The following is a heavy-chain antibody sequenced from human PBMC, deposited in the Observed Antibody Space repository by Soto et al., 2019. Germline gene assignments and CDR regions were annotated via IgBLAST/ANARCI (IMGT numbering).Heavy chain of an antibody. V-gene: IGHV3-33*01. Sequence: QVQLVESGGGVVQPGRSLRLSCTASGFTFSTYGMHWVRQAPGKGLEGVAVIWFDGSNVFHADSVKGRFTISRDNSKNTLYLQMNSLRAEDTAVYYCARVRSGYYPTLDYWGQGTLVTVSS. CDR1: GFTFSTYG. D-gene: IGHD3-22*01. J-gene: IGHJ4*02. CDR2: IWFDGSNV. CDR3: ARVRSGYYPTLDY.